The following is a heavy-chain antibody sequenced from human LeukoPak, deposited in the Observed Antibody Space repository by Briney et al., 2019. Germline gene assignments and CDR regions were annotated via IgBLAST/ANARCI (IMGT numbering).Heavy chain of an antibody. CDR3: ARDGGYYDYVWGSYRFDY. J-gene: IGHJ4*02. CDR1: GGTFSSYA. Sequence: SVKVSCKASGGTFSSYANSWVRQAPGQGLEWMGGIIPIFGTANYAQKFQGRVTITADKSTSTAYMELSSLRSEDTAVYYCARDGGYYDYVWGSYRFDYWGQGTLVTVSS. CDR2: IIPIFGTA. V-gene: IGHV1-69*06. D-gene: IGHD3-16*02.